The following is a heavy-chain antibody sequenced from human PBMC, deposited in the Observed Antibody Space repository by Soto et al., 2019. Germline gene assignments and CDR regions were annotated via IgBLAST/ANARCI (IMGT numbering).Heavy chain of an antibody. CDR2: IYYSGST. Sequence: QVQLQESGPGLVKPSETLSLTCTVSGGSISSYYWSWIRQPPGKGLEWIGYIYYSGSTNYNPSLTSRVTIPVDTSKNQFSRKLSSVTAAATAVYYCAREGLTGTIGLYYYYGMDVWGQGTTVTVSS. D-gene: IGHD1-7*01. CDR3: AREGLTGTIGLYYYYGMDV. V-gene: IGHV4-59*01. J-gene: IGHJ6*02. CDR1: GGSISSYY.